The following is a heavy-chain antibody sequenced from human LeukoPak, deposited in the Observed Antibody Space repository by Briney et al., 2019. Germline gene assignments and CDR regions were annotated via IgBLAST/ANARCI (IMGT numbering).Heavy chain of an antibody. CDR3: ASTLWFGEFDP. J-gene: IGHJ5*02. D-gene: IGHD3-10*01. CDR2: ISSSGSTI. Sequence: GGSLRLSCAASGFTFSSYEMNWVRQAPGKGLEWVSYISSSGSTIYYADSLKGRFTISRDNAKNSLYLQMNSLRAEDTAVYYCASTLWFGEFDPWGQGTLVTVSS. V-gene: IGHV3-48*03. CDR1: GFTFSSYE.